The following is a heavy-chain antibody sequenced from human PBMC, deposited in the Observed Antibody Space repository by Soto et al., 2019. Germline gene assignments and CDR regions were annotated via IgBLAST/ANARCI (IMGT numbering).Heavy chain of an antibody. V-gene: IGHV3-30-3*01. D-gene: IGHD3-16*01. Sequence: PGGSLRLSCAASGFTFSSYAMHWVRQAPGKGLEWVAVISYDGSNKYYADSVKGRFTISRDNSKNTLYLQMNSLRTEDTAVYYCARVLHRGGYFYYGMDVWGQGTTVTVSS. CDR2: ISYDGSNK. CDR3: ARVLHRGGYFYYGMDV. CDR1: GFTFSSYA. J-gene: IGHJ6*02.